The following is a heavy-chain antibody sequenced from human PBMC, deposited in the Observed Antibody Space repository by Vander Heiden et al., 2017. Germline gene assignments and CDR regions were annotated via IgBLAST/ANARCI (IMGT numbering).Heavy chain of an antibody. D-gene: IGHD6-6*01. CDR2: ITGSGDYT. V-gene: IGHV3-23*01. CDR1: GFTFLTYG. CDR3: AKGGIAARYLFDS. J-gene: IGHJ4*01. Sequence: EVQLLQSGGGLVQPGGSLRLSCEASGFTFLTYGMSWVRQAPGKGPEWVSMITGSGDYTTYADSVKGRFTTSTDTSKTTVFLQMNSLKDEDTAIYYCAKGGIAARYLFDSWGHGVLVTVSS.